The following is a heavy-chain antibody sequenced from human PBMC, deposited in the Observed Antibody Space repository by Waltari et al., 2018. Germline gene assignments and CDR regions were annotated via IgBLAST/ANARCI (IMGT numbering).Heavy chain of an antibody. Sequence: QLQLQESGPGLVKPSETLSLTCTVSGGSISRSSYYWGWIRPPRGKGREWLGSIYYSGSTYYNPSLKSRVTISVDTSKNQFSLKLSSVTAADTAVYYCARGVAVQWLVLLAGWVDYWGQGTLVTVSS. V-gene: IGHV4-39*01. CDR2: IYYSGST. D-gene: IGHD6-19*01. CDR3: ARGVAVQWLVLLAGWVDY. J-gene: IGHJ4*02. CDR1: GGSISRSSYY.